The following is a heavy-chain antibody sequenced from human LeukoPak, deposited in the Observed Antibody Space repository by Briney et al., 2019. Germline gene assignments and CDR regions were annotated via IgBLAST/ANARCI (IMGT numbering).Heavy chain of an antibody. V-gene: IGHV3-23*01. Sequence: GGSLRLSCAASGFNVSNNYMSWVRQAPGKGLEWVSAISGSGGSTYYADSVKGRFTISRDNSKNTLYLQMNSLRAEDTAVYYCAKDREVTYYYDSSGYYFDYWGQGTLVTVSS. CDR3: AKDREVTYYYDSSGYYFDY. CDR2: ISGSGGST. CDR1: GFNVSNNY. D-gene: IGHD3-22*01. J-gene: IGHJ4*02.